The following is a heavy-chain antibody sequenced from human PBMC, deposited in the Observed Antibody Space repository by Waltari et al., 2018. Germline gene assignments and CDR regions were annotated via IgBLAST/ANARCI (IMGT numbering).Heavy chain of an antibody. J-gene: IGHJ4*02. Sequence: EVQLVESGGGLVQPGGSLRLSCAAPGLPFRSYWMSWVRQAPVKGLEWVAGIKEDGSETYYVDSVKGRFTISRDNAKNSLYLHMNSLRAEDTAVYYCASHGPWTFNYWGQGTLVTVSS. CDR2: IKEDGSET. CDR1: GLPFRSYW. D-gene: IGHD1-1*01. V-gene: IGHV3-7*02. CDR3: ASHGPWTFNY.